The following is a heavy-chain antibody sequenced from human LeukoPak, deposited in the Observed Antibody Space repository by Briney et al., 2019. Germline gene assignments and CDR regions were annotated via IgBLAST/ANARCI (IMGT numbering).Heavy chain of an antibody. D-gene: IGHD2-15*01. V-gene: IGHV3-23*01. J-gene: IGHJ4*02. CDR3: AKLADKDTDANRPFDY. Sequence: GGSLRLSCAASGFIFNNFAMSWVRQAPGKGLEWVSSISGHSNIKYYADSVKGRFTVSRDYSTNTLYLQMTSLTAEDTALYFCAKLADKDTDANRPFDYWGRGTLVTVSS. CDR2: ISGHSNIK. CDR1: GFIFNNFA.